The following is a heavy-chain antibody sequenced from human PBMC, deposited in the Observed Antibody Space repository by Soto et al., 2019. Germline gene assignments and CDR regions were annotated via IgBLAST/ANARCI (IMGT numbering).Heavy chain of an antibody. Sequence: EVQLLESAGGLVQPGGSLRLSCAASGFTFSSCAMSWVRQAPGKGLEWVSTISGSGGSTYYADSVKGRFTISRDNSKNTLYLQINRPRAEDTAIYDCAKQGVGVAATPWFDPWGREPWSPSPQ. J-gene: IGHJ5*02. CDR1: GFTFSSCA. D-gene: IGHD2-15*01. V-gene: IGHV3-23*01. CDR3: AKQGVGVAATPWFDP. CDR2: ISGSGGST.